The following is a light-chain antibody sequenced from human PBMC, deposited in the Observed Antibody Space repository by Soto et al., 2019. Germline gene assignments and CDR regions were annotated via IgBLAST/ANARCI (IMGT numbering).Light chain of an antibody. CDR3: QQRKHWPPLT. V-gene: IGKV3-11*01. CDR1: QSVEGY. J-gene: IGKJ4*01. Sequence: ETVLTQSPATLSLSPGERATLSCRASQSVEGYLAWYQQKPGQAPRLVIYDTSNRATGIPARFRGSGSGTDFTLTISSLEPEDFAVYYCQQRKHWPPLTFGGGTKVEIK. CDR2: DTS.